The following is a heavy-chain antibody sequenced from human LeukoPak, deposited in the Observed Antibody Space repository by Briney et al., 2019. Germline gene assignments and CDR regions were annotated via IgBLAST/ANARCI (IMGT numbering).Heavy chain of an antibody. Sequence: GGSLRLSCAASGFTFGDYGMSWVRQAPGKGLQWVSGINRNGDSTGYADFVKGRFTISRDNTKNSLYLQMNSLGVGDTALYHCARKGLGGELGGFDSWGQGTLVTVSS. CDR3: ARKGLGGELGGFDS. D-gene: IGHD1-26*01. CDR2: INRNGDST. V-gene: IGHV3-20*01. J-gene: IGHJ4*02. CDR1: GFTFGDYG.